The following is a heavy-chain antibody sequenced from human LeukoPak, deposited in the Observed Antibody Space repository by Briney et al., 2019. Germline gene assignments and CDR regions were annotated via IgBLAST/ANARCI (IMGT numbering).Heavy chain of an antibody. CDR1: GYTFTGYY. CDR2: INPNSGGT. D-gene: IGHD3-22*01. V-gene: IGHV1-2*02. CDR3: ARGYYYDSSGYQGERAFDI. J-gene: IGHJ3*02. Sequence: ASVKVSCKASGYTFTGYYMHWVRQAPGQGLEWMGWINPNSGGTNYAQKFQGRVTMTRDTSISTAYMELSRLRSDGTAVYYCARGYYYDSSGYQGERAFDIWGQGTMVTVSS.